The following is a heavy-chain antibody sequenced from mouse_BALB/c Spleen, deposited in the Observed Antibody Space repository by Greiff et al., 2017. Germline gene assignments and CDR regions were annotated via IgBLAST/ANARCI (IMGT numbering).Heavy chain of an antibody. CDR3: ASITTATPFYAMDY. J-gene: IGHJ4*01. D-gene: IGHD1-2*01. CDR1: GYTFTSYY. V-gene: IGHV1S56*01. Sequence: QVQLQQSGPELVKPGASVRISCKASGYTFTSYYIHWVKQRPGQGLEWIGWIYPGNVNTKYNEKFKGKATLTADKSSSTAYMQLSSLTSEDSAVYFCASITTATPFYAMDYWGQGTSVTVSS. CDR2: IYPGNVNT.